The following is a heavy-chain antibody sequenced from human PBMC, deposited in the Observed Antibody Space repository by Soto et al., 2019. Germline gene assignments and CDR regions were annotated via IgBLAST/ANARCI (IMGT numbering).Heavy chain of an antibody. Sequence: QVQLVESGGGVVQPGRSLRLSCAASGFTFSSYAMHWVRQAPGKGLEWVAVISYDGSNKYYADSVKGRFTISRDNSKNTLELQMNSLRAEDTAVYYGAGDVTSGAFDIWGQGTMVTVSS. CDR1: GFTFSSYA. CDR2: ISYDGSNK. CDR3: AGDVTSGAFDI. J-gene: IGHJ3*02. D-gene: IGHD3-10*01. V-gene: IGHV3-30*14.